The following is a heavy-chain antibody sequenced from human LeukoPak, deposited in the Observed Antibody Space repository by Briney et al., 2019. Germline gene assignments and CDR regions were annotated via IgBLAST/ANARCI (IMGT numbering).Heavy chain of an antibody. V-gene: IGHV3-7*01. CDR3: ARDPSEQQLEPWGRPLRYYYYDMDV. CDR1: GFTFRRYW. Sequence: GGSLRLSCVAPGFTFRRYWMTWVRQAPGKGLEWVANIKEDGSEKHYVDSVKGRFTISRDNAKNSLYLQMNSLRVEDTATYYCARDPSEQQLEPWGRPLRYYYYDMDVWGQGTTVTVSS. J-gene: IGHJ6*02. D-gene: IGHD6-13*01. CDR2: IKEDGSEK.